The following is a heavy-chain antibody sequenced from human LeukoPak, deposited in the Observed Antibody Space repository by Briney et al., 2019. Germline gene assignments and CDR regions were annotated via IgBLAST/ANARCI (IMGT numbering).Heavy chain of an antibody. V-gene: IGHV3-9*01. D-gene: IGHD3-10*01. CDR2: ISWNSGSI. Sequence: GGSLRLSCAASGFTFDDYAMHWVRQAPGKGLEWVSGISWNSGSIGYADSVKGRFTISRDNAKNSLYLQMNSLRAEDTALYYCAKGEAFTMVRGVIAWGQGTLVTVSS. CDR1: GFTFDDYA. CDR3: AKGEAFTMVRGVIA. J-gene: IGHJ5*02.